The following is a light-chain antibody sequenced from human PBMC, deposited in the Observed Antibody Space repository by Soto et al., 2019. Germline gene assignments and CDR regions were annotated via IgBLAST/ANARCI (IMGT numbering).Light chain of an antibody. Sequence: SVLTQSPGTLSLSPGERVPLSCRASQSFSGNYLTWYQHKPGQAPRLLIYGASSRATGIPDRFSGSGSGTDFTLTISRLEPEDFAVYYCQQYGSSPETFGQGTKVDI. CDR1: QSFSGNY. CDR3: QQYGSSPET. V-gene: IGKV3-20*01. CDR2: GAS. J-gene: IGKJ1*01.